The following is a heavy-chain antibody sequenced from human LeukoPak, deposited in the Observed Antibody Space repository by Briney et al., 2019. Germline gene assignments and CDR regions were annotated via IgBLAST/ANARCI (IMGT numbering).Heavy chain of an antibody. V-gene: IGHV3-23*01. D-gene: IGHD3-10*01. Sequence: GGSLSLPCAAYGLTHRSLSMRWVRPPPARGLAWVSATRVSGDSTYSADSVKGRFTISRDNSKNTLYLQMNSLRAEDTAVYYWAKDLPYYYGSGSSFDCWGQGTLVTVSS. CDR2: TRVSGDST. CDR1: GLTHRSLS. J-gene: IGHJ4*02. CDR3: AKDLPYYYGSGSSFDC.